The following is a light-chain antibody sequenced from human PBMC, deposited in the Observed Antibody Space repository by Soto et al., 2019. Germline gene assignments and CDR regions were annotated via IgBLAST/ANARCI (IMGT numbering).Light chain of an antibody. J-gene: IGKJ3*01. V-gene: IGKV1-39*01. CDR3: QQSYIRFT. CDR2: AAS. CDR1: QPISSY. Sequence: DIQMTQSPSSLSAFVGDRVTITCRSSQPISSYLNWYQQKPGKAPKVLIYAASYLQTGVSSRFSGRGSGTDFTLTIDSLQPEDAATYYCQQSYIRFTFGPGTKVAI.